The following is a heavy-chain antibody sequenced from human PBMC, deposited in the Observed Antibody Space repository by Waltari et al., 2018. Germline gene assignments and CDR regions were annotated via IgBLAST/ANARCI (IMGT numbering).Heavy chain of an antibody. CDR3: ARVGVVITTTDY. J-gene: IGHJ4*02. CDR1: GYSISSGYY. V-gene: IGHV4-38-2*02. CDR2: IYHSGST. Sequence: QVQLQESGPGLVKPSETLSLTCNVSGYSISSGYYWGWIRQPPGKGLEWIGSIYHSGSTYDNPSLKSRFTISVHTSKNQFSLKLTSVTAADTAVYYCARVGVVITTTDYWGQGTLVTVSS. D-gene: IGHD3-22*01.